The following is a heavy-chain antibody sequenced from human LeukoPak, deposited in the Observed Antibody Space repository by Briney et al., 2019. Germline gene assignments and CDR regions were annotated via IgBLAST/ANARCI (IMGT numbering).Heavy chain of an antibody. CDR3: ARDGSRDGYIRFDY. J-gene: IGHJ4*02. CDR1: GVSISSSNSY. Sequence: SETLSLTCAVSGVSISSSNSYWGWIRQPPGKGLEWIGSIYYSGNTYYNASLKSRVTISVDTSKNQFSLKVTSVTAADTAVYYCARDGSRDGYIRFDYWGQGTLVTVSS. V-gene: IGHV4-39*02. D-gene: IGHD5-24*01. CDR2: IYYSGNT.